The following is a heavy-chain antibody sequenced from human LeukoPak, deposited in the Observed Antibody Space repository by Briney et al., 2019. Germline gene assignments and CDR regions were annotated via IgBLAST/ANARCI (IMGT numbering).Heavy chain of an antibody. J-gene: IGHJ4*02. Sequence: SETLSLTCTVSGGSISSGNYYWSWVRQPPGKGLEWIGEIYHSGSTNYNPSLKSRVTISVDKSKNQFSLKLSSVTAADTAVYYCARAPPYYYDSSGYKIEPFDYWGQGTLVTVSS. CDR3: ARAPPYYYDSSGYKIEPFDY. V-gene: IGHV4-4*02. CDR1: GGSISSGNYY. D-gene: IGHD3-22*01. CDR2: IYHSGST.